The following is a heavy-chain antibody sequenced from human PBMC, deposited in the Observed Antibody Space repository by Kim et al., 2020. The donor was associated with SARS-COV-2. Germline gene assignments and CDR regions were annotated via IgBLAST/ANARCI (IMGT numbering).Heavy chain of an antibody. Sequence: TDYSPSRKRRVTISVDTSKNQFSLKLSSVTAADTAVYYCARGEQQLVIDYWGQGTLVTVSS. D-gene: IGHD6-13*01. V-gene: IGHV4-39*01. CDR2: T. J-gene: IGHJ4*02. CDR3: ARGEQQLVIDY.